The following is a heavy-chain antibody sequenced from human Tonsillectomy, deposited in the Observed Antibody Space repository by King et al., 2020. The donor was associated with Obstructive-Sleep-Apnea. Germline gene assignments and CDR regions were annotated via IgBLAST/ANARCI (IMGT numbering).Heavy chain of an antibody. CDR2: IYYSGYT. V-gene: IGHV4-59*08. CDR3: ARGGYYYFDY. J-gene: IGHJ4*02. Sequence: VQLQESGPGLVKPSETLSLTCTVSGGAISTYYWSWIRQPPGKGLEWIGNIYYSGYTNYNPSLKSRVTISVDTSKNQFSLNLSSVTAADTAFYYCARGGYYYFDYWGQGTLATVSS. CDR1: GGAISTYY. D-gene: IGHD3-22*01.